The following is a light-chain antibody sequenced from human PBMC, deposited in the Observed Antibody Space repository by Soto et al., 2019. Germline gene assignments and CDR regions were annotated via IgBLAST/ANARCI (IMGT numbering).Light chain of an antibody. CDR3: QQYGSSPYA. Sequence: EIVLTQSPGTLSLSPGQRVTLSCRASQSVSSNRLAWYQQKPGQAPRLVIYVASSRATGIPDRFSGGGSGTEFSLTISRQEPEDFAVYYCQQYGSSPYAFGQGTKLEIK. J-gene: IGKJ2*01. CDR1: QSVSSNR. CDR2: VAS. V-gene: IGKV3-20*01.